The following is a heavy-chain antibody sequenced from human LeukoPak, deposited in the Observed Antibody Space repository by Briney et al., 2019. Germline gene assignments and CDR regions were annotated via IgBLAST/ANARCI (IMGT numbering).Heavy chain of an antibody. CDR2: ISGSGGST. Sequence: GGSLRLSCATSGFTSSNYAMTWVRQAPGKGLEWVSAISGSGGSTYYADSVKGRFTVSRDNSKNTLYLQMNSLRAEDTAVYYCAKDEEDKVTPDLRYWGQGTLVTVSS. CDR1: GFTSSNYA. D-gene: IGHD4-23*01. V-gene: IGHV3-23*01. CDR3: AKDEEDKVTPDLRY. J-gene: IGHJ4*02.